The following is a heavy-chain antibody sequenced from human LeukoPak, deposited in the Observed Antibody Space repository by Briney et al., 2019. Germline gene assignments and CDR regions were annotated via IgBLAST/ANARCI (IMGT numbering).Heavy chain of an antibody. D-gene: IGHD6-19*01. CDR1: GFTFSSYS. J-gene: IGHJ5*02. V-gene: IGHV3-21*01. CDR3: ARERVAGPNWFDP. Sequence: GGSLRLSCAASGFTFSSYSMNWVRQAPGKGLEWVSSISSSSSYIYYADSVKGRFTISRDNAKNSLYLQMNSLGAEDTAVYYCARERVAGPNWFDPWGQGTLVTVSS. CDR2: ISSSSSYI.